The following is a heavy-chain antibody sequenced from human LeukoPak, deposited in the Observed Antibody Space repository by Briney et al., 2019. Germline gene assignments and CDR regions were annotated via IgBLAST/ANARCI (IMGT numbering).Heavy chain of an antibody. CDR1: GYTFTGYY. V-gene: IGHV1-2*06. Sequence: ASVKVSCKASGYTFTGYYMHWVRQAPGQGLEWMGRINPNSGGTNYAQKFQGRVTMTRDTSISTAYMELSRLRSDDTAVYYCAREDCSSTSCHGGFDYWGQGTLVTVSS. CDR2: INPNSGGT. J-gene: IGHJ4*02. D-gene: IGHD2-2*01. CDR3: AREDCSSTSCHGGFDY.